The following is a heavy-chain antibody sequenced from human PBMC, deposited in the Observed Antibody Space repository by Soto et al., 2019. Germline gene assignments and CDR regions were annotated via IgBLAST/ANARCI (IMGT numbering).Heavy chain of an antibody. CDR1: GGSISSGDYY. J-gene: IGHJ5*02. CDR2: IYYSGST. V-gene: IGHV4-31*03. CDR3: ARWWSGSRQAFDP. Sequence: QVQLQESGPGLVKPSQTLSLTCTVSGGSISSGDYYWSWIRQHPGKGLEWIASIYYSGSTYYNPSLKSRVTISVDPSKNQFSLKLNSVTAADTAVYYCARWWSGSRQAFDPWGQGTLVTVSS. D-gene: IGHD3-3*01.